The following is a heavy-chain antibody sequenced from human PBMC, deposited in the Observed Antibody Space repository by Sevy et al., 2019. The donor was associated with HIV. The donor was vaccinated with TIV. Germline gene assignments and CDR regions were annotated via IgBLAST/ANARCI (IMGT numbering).Heavy chain of an antibody. D-gene: IGHD3-22*01. V-gene: IGHV1-69*13. CDR1: GGTFSSYA. Sequence: ASVKVYCKASGGTFSSYAISWVRQAPGQGLEWMGGIIPIFGTANYAQKFQGRVTITADESTSTAYMELSSLRSEDTAVYYCARGSPLNYDSSGYYSHGACDMWGQGTMVTVSS. CDR3: ARGSPLNYDSSGYYSHGACDM. J-gene: IGHJ3*02. CDR2: IIPIFGTA.